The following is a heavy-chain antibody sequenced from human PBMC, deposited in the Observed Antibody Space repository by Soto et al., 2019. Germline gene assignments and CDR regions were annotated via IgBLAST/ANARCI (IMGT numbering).Heavy chain of an antibody. D-gene: IGHD5-18*01. CDR1: GGSISSEDNY. V-gene: IGHV4-30-4*08. CDR2: IYYTGST. Sequence: QVQLQESGPGLVKPSQTLSLTCNVSGGSISSEDNYWSWMRQAPGKGLEWIGYIYYTGSTYYNPSLKSRVAISIATSNNPFYLRMGSVTAADTAVYFCASMGTGPVATDTYSFDYWGQGALVTVSS. J-gene: IGHJ4*02. CDR3: ASMGTGPVATDTYSFDY.